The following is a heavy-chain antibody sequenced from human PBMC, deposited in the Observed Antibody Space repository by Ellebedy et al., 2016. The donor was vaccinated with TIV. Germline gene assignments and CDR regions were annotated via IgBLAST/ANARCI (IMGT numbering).Heavy chain of an antibody. J-gene: IGHJ4*02. V-gene: IGHV3-23*01. CDR1: GFTFTNYF. Sequence: GGSLRLSCAASGFTFTNYFMSWVRQAPGKGLEWVSSISGSGGNTYYADSVKGRFTVSRDNSKNTLYLQMNSLRAEDTAVFYCAKTGHFDSWGQGTLVTVSS. D-gene: IGHD1-14*01. CDR3: AKTGHFDS. CDR2: ISGSGGNT.